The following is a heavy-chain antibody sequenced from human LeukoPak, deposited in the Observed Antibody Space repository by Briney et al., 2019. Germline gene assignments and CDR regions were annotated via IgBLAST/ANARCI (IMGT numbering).Heavy chain of an antibody. CDR3: AKDGSWGDYQFYFYIDV. CDR2: IWYDGSNE. V-gene: IGHV3-33*06. CDR1: GFSFRGNA. Sequence: GRSLRLSCAASGFSFRGNAMHWVRQAPGKGLEWLAIIWYDGSNEYYADSVKGRFTISRDNSKNTLYLQMNSLRAEDTALYYCAKDGSWGDYQFYFYIDVWGKGTTVTVSS. J-gene: IGHJ6*03. D-gene: IGHD3-16*01.